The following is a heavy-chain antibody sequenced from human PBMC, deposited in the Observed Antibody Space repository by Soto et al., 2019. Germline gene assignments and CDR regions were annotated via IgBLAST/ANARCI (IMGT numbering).Heavy chain of an antibody. D-gene: IGHD6-19*01. V-gene: IGHV1-69*13. CDR2: IIPIFGTA. CDR1: GGTFSSYA. CDR3: ARANPVAVAGTIYGMDV. J-gene: IGHJ6*02. Sequence: SVKVSCKASGGTFSSYAISWVRQAPGQGLEWMGGIIPIFGTANYAQKFQGRVTITADESTSTAYMELSSLRSEDTAVYYCARANPVAVAGTIYGMDVWGQGTTVTVSS.